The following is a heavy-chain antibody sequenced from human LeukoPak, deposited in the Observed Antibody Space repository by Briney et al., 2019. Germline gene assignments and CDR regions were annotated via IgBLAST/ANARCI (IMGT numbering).Heavy chain of an antibody. CDR1: GFTFSSYA. Sequence: GGSLRLSCAASGFTFSSYAMHWVRQAPGKGLGWVAVISYDGSNKYYADSVKGRFTISRDDSENTLYLQMNSLRAEDTAVYYCARNGAVAWYYFDYWGQGTLVTVSS. V-gene: IGHV3-30*04. CDR2: ISYDGSNK. J-gene: IGHJ4*02. CDR3: ARNGAVAWYYFDY. D-gene: IGHD3-3*01.